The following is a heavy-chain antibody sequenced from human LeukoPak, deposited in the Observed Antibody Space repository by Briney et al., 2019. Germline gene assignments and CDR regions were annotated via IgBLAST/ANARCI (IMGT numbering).Heavy chain of an antibody. CDR3: AKSEYCSSTSCFNSG. D-gene: IGHD2-2*01. CDR2: ISGSGGST. Sequence: GGSLRLSCAASGFTFSSYAMSWVRQAPGKGLEWVSAISGSGGSTYYADSVKGRFTISRDNSKNTLYLQMNSLRAEDTAVYCCAKSEYCSSTSCFNSGWGQGTLVTVSS. CDR1: GFTFSSYA. J-gene: IGHJ4*02. V-gene: IGHV3-23*01.